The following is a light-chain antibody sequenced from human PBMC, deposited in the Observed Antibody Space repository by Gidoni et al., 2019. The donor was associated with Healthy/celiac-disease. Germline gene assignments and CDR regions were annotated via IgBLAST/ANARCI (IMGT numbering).Light chain of an antibody. J-gene: IGKJ1*01. CDR1: QSVSSN. CDR3: QQDNNWPRT. V-gene: IGKV3-15*01. Sequence: IVMPQPPATLSVSPGERATLSCRASQSVSSNLAWYQQKPGQAPRLLIYGASTRATGIPARFSGSGSGTEFTLTISSLQSEDFAVYYCQQDNNWPRTFGQGTKVEIK. CDR2: GAS.